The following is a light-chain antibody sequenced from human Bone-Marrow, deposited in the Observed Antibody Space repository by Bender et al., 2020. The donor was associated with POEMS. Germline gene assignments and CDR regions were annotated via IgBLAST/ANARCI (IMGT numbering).Light chain of an antibody. V-gene: IGLV1-47*01. CDR3: ATWEDASLTGPCVV. J-gene: IGLJ2*01. CDR1: SSNIGSNH. Sequence: QSVLTQPPSVSGTPGQRVTISCSGSSSNIGSNHVYWYQQLPGTAPTLLIYRSNQRPSGVPDRFSGSKSGTSASLAISGLRSEDEADYYCATWEDASLTGPCVVFGGGTKLTVL. CDR2: RSN.